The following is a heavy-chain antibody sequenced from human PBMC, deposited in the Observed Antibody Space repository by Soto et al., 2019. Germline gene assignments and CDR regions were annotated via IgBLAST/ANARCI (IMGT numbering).Heavy chain of an antibody. CDR2: ISYDGSNK. Sequence: GGSLRLSCAASGFTFSSYGMHWVRQAPGKGLEWVAVISYDGSNKYYADSVKGRFTISRDNSKNTLYLQMNSLRAEDTAVYYCAKGYYDFWSGSMGPFDPWGQGTLVTVSS. CDR3: AKGYYDFWSGSMGPFDP. D-gene: IGHD3-3*01. V-gene: IGHV3-30*18. CDR1: GFTFSSYG. J-gene: IGHJ5*02.